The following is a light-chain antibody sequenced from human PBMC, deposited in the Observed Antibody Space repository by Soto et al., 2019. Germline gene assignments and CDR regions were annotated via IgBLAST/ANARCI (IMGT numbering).Light chain of an antibody. CDR3: QLYGSSPWT. CDR1: QSVSSSY. Sequence: ESVLTQSPATPFLSPEERATHSCRASQSVSSSYLSWYQQKPGQAPRLLTYGASSRATGIPDRFSGSGSGTDFTLTISRLEPEDFAVYYCQLYGSSPWTFGQGTKVDIK. V-gene: IGKV3-20*01. J-gene: IGKJ1*01. CDR2: GAS.